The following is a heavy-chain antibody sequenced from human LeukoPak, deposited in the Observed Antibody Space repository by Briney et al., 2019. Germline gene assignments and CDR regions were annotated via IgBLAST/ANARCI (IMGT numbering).Heavy chain of an antibody. CDR2: IIPILGIA. J-gene: IGHJ4*02. D-gene: IGHD3-16*02. Sequence: SVKVSCKASGGTFSSYAISWVRQAPGQGLEWRGRIIPILGIANYAQKFQGRVTITADKSTSTAYMELSSLRSEDTAVYYCAREGEDDYVWGSYRSDYWGQGTLVTVSS. V-gene: IGHV1-69*04. CDR3: AREGEDDYVWGSYRSDY. CDR1: GGTFSSYA.